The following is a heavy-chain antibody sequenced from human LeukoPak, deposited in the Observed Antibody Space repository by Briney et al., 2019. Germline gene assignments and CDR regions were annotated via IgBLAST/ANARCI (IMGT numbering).Heavy chain of an antibody. CDR3: AKELRYFDWLPKPFDY. Sequence: GGSLRLSCAASGFTFSSYAMSWVRQAPGKGLEWVSAISGSGGSTYYADSVKGRFTISRDNSKNTLYLQMNSLRAEDTAVYYCAKELRYFDWLPKPFDYWGQGTLVTVSS. CDR1: GFTFSSYA. J-gene: IGHJ4*02. V-gene: IGHV3-23*01. CDR2: ISGSGGST. D-gene: IGHD3-9*01.